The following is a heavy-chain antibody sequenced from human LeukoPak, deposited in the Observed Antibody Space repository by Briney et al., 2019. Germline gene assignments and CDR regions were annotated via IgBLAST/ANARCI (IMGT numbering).Heavy chain of an antibody. J-gene: IGHJ4*02. CDR3: ARVVAHTTWHNAH. D-gene: IGHD1-14*01. CDR2: INPYNRYT. Sequence: ASVKVSCKASGYTFTSHQISWVRQAPGQGLEWMGWINPYNRYTNYARKFQGRVTMTTYTSTNIAYMELRNLTSDDTAVYYCARVVAHTTWHNAHWGQGTLVTVSS. CDR1: GYTFTSHQ. V-gene: IGHV1-18*01.